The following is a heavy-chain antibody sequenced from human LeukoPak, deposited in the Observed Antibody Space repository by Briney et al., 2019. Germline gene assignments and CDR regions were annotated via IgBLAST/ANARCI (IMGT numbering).Heavy chain of an antibody. J-gene: IGHJ4*02. V-gene: IGHV4-59*08. D-gene: IGHD6-6*01. Sequence: PSETLSLTCTVSGGSISNYYWSWIRQPPGKGLEWIGDIYYSGTTNDNPSLKSRVTISVDTSKNQFSLKLTSVTAADTAVYYCARRMYGSSFDYWGQGTLVTVSS. CDR2: IYYSGTT. CDR3: ARRMYGSSFDY. CDR1: GGSISNYY.